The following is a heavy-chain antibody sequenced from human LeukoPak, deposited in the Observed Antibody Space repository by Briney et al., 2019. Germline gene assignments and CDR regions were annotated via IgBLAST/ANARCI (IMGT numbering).Heavy chain of an antibody. V-gene: IGHV4-61*08. D-gene: IGHD2-8*01. CDR2: IYYSGST. CDR3: TSGGMVSGDY. CDR1: GGSISSGGYY. J-gene: IGHJ4*01. Sequence: SETLSLTCTDSGGSISSGGYYWSWIRQHPGKGLEWIGYIYYSGSTNYNPSLKGRVTISRDTSKNQFSLKLRSVTAADTAVYYCTSGGMVSGDYWGHGTLVTVSS.